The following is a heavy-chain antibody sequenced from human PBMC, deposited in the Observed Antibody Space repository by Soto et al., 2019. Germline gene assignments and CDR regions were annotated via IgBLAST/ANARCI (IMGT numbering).Heavy chain of an antibody. CDR1: GGFVSSGSYY. D-gene: IGHD2-21*02. Sequence: QVQLQQWGAGLLKPSETLSLTCAVYGGFVSSGSYYWSWIRQPPGKGLEWIGEMSHSGGTHFNPSLTVRVPISVDTSKIQFSLKMSSVTAADTALYYCARVGRGTATPVVDAFDIWGPGTMVTVSS. CDR3: ARVGRGTATPVVDAFDI. V-gene: IGHV4-34*01. CDR2: MSHSGGT. J-gene: IGHJ3*02.